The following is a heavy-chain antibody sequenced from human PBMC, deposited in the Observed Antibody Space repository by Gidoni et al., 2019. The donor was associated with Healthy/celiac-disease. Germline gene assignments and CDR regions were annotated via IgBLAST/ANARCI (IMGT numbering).Heavy chain of an antibody. CDR1: GFTVSSNY. V-gene: IGHV3-53*02. CDR3: ARDTVEMATNGGFDI. Sequence: EVQLVETGGGLIQPGGSLRLSCAASGFTVSSNYMSWVRQAPGKGLEWVSVISSGGSTYYADSVKGRFTISRDNSKNTLYLKMNSMRAEDTAVYYCARDTVEMATNGGFDIWGQGTMVTVSS. CDR2: ISSGGST. J-gene: IGHJ3*02. D-gene: IGHD5-12*01.